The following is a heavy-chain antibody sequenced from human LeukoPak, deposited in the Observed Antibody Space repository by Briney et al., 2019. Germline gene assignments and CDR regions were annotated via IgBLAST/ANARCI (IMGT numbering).Heavy chain of an antibody. CDR3: ATSSSVSAEYFQH. CDR1: GGSISSYY. V-gene: IGHV4-59*01. D-gene: IGHD6-13*01. J-gene: IGHJ1*01. Sequence: SETLSLTCTVSGGSISSYYWSWIRQPPGKGLEWIGYIYYSGSTNYNPSLKSRVTISVDTSKNQFSLKLSSVTAADTAVYYCATSSSVSAEYFQHWGQGTLVTVSS. CDR2: IYYSGST.